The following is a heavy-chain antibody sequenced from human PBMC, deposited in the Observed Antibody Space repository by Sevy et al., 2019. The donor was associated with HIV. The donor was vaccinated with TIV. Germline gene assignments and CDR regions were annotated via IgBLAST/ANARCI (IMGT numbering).Heavy chain of an antibody. V-gene: IGHV3-23*01. CDR3: ATGRGYTYGYD. Sequence: GGSLRLSCAASGFTFSSYAMSWVRQAPGKGLEWVSAISGSGGSTYYADSVKGRFTISRDNSKNTVFLQMNSLTTEDTAVYYCATGRGYTYGYDWGQGTLVTVSS. J-gene: IGHJ4*02. D-gene: IGHD5-18*01. CDR1: GFTFSSYA. CDR2: ISGSGGST.